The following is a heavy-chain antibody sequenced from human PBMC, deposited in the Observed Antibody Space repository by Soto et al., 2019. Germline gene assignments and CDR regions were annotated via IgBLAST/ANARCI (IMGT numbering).Heavy chain of an antibody. CDR3: ARPTDFYYYAMDV. V-gene: IGHV1-18*01. CDR1: GYTFTSFG. J-gene: IGHJ6*02. Sequence: ASVKVSCKASGYTFTSFGINWVRQAPGQGLEWMGWISGYNGNTNYAQNLQDRVTMTRDTSTSTAYMELRSLRSDDTAVYYCARPTDFYYYAMDVWGQGTTVTVSS. CDR2: ISGYNGNT.